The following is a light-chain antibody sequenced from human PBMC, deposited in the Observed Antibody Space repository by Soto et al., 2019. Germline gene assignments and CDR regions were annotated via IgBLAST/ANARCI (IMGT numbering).Light chain of an antibody. V-gene: IGLV2-14*01. J-gene: IGLJ1*01. Sequence: ALAQPASVSGSPGQSITISCTGTSSDVGRYNYVSWFQQHPGKAPKLLIYDVSNWPSGVSDRFSGSKSGNTASLTISGLQAEDEADYYCSSFTTSSTFVFGNGTKVTVL. CDR1: SSDVGRYNY. CDR2: DVS. CDR3: SSFTTSSTFV.